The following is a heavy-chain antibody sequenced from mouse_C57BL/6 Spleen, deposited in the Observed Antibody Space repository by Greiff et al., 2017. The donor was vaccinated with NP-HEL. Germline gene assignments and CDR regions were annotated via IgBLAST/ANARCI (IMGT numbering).Heavy chain of an antibody. D-gene: IGHD1-1*01. CDR3: ASEFITSSYFDY. CDR2: ISYDGSN. Sequence: VQLQESGPGLVKPSQSLSLTCSVTGYSITSGYYWNWIRQFPGNKLEWMGYISYDGSNNYNPSLKNRISITRDTSKNQFFLKLNSVTTEDTATYYCASEFITSSYFDYWGQGTTLTVSS. CDR1: GYSITSGYY. V-gene: IGHV3-6*01. J-gene: IGHJ2*01.